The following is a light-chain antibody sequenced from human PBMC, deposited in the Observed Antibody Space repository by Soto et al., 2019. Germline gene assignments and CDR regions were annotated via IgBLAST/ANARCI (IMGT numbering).Light chain of an antibody. V-gene: IGLV4-69*01. Sequence: QLVLTQSPSASASLGASVKLTCTLSSGHSSYAIAWHQQQPEKGPRYLMKLNSDGSHSKGDGIPDRFSGSSSGAERYLTISSLQSEDEADYYCQTWGTDIVVFGGVTKVTVL. J-gene: IGLJ2*01. CDR2: LNSDGSH. CDR1: SGHSSYA. CDR3: QTWGTDIVV.